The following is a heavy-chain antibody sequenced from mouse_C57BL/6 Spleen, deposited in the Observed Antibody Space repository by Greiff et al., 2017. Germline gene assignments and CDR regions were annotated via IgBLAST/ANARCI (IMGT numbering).Heavy chain of an antibody. CDR3: ARHYALDGYYGMDY. D-gene: IGHD2-12*01. CDR2: ISGGGGNT. J-gene: IGHJ4*01. Sequence: EVQVVESGGGLVKPGGSLKLSCAASGFTFSSYTMSWVRQTPEKRLEWVATISGGGGNTYYPDSVKGRFTISRDNAKNTLYLQMSSLRSEDTALYYCARHYALDGYYGMDYWGQGTSVTVSS. V-gene: IGHV5-9*01. CDR1: GFTFSSYT.